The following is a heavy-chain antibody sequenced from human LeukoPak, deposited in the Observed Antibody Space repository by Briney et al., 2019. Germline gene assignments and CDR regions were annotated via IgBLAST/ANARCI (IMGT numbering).Heavy chain of an antibody. J-gene: IGHJ1*01. CDR1: GFTFSNYD. V-gene: IGHV3-30*19. D-gene: IGHD1-26*01. Sequence: GGSLRLSSVASGFTFSNYDMHWVRQAPGKGLEWVAVISYDGSNKYYADYVKGRFTISRDNSKNTLYLQMNSLRAEDTAVYYCTRGWSKWELLSRSEYFQHWGQGTLVTVSS. CDR3: TRGWSKWELLSRSEYFQH. CDR2: ISYDGSNK.